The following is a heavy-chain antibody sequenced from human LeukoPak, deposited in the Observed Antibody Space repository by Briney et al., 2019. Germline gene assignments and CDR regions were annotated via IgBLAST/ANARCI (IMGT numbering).Heavy chain of an antibody. J-gene: IGHJ4*02. Sequence: PGGSLRLSCAASGFTVSSNYMSWVRQAPGKGLEWVSVIYSGGSTYYADSVKGRFTISRDNSKNTLYLQMNSLRAEDTAVYYCAKDVIRDYGDQIFDYWGQGTLVTVSS. CDR3: AKDVIRDYGDQIFDY. D-gene: IGHD4-17*01. CDR1: GFTVSSNY. CDR2: IYSGGST. V-gene: IGHV3-53*01.